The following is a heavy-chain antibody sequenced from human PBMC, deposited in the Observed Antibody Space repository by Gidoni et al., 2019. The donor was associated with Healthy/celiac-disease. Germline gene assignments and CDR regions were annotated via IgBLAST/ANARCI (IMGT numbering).Heavy chain of an antibody. D-gene: IGHD6-6*01. Sequence: EVQLVETGGGLIQPGGSLGLSCAASGFTVSTNYITWVRQAPGKGLEWVSVIYSGGRTYYADSVKGRFTIARDNSKNTLYLQMNSLRAEDTAVYYCARVRGYSSFRRYGMDVWGQGTTVTVSS. CDR1: GFTVSTNY. V-gene: IGHV3-53*02. J-gene: IGHJ6*02. CDR2: IYSGGRT. CDR3: ARVRGYSSFRRYGMDV.